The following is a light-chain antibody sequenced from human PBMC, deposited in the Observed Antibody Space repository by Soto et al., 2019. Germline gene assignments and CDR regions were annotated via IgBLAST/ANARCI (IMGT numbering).Light chain of an antibody. V-gene: IGKV3-20*01. CDR3: QQYGTAPT. CDR2: GAS. CDR1: QSLITRY. J-gene: IGKJ5*01. Sequence: EIVLTQSPGTLSLFPGERATLSCRASQSLITRYLAWYKQKPGQAPRLLIYGASSRATGIPDRFSGSGSGTDFPLTISRLEADAFAVYSCQQYGTAPTFGQGTRLEIK.